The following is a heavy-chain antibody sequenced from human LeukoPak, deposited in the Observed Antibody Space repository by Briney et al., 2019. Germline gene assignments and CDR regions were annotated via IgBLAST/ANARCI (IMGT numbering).Heavy chain of an antibody. J-gene: IGHJ4*02. CDR1: GFTFSSYA. CDR3: ARYCNGVTCYSGYAY. CDR2: ISTNGGGT. Sequence: GGSLRLSCAASGFTFSSYAVHWVRQTPGKGLEYVSAISTNGGGTYYANSVKGRFTISRDNSKNTLYLQMGSLRAEDMAVYFCARYCNGVTCYSGYAYWGQGTLVTVSS. V-gene: IGHV3-64*01. D-gene: IGHD2-15*01.